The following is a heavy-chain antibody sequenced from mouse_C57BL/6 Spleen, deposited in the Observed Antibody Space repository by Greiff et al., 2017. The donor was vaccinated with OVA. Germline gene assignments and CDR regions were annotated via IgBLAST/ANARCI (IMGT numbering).Heavy chain of an antibody. V-gene: IGHV1-4*01. CDR3: ARSYYGNYYYYAMDY. CDR2: INPSSGYT. Sequence: QVQLQQSGAELARPGASVKMSCKASGYTFTSYTMHWVKQRPGQGLEWIGYINPSSGYTKYNQKFKDKATLTADKSSSTAYMQLSSLTSEDSAVFYCARSYYGNYYYYAMDYWGPGTSVPVSS. J-gene: IGHJ4*01. D-gene: IGHD2-1*01. CDR1: GYTFTSYT.